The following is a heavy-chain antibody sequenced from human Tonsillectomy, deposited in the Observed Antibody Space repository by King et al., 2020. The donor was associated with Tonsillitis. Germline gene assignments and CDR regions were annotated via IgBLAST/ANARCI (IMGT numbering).Heavy chain of an antibody. CDR2: IIPMFGIA. D-gene: IGHD2-15*01. CDR3: ARGGGSPHYGMDV. J-gene: IGHJ6*02. CDR1: GGTFSTYT. V-gene: IGHV1-69*12. Sequence: QLVQSGAEVKKPGSSVKVSCKASGGTFSTYTISWVRQAPGQGLEWMGEIIPMFGIADYAQKLQGRVTITADESTSTAYMELSSLRSEDTAVYYCARGGGSPHYGMDVWGQGTTVTVSS.